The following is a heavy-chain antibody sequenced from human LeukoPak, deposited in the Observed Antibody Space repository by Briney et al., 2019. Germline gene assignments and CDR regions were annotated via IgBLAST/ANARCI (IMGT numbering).Heavy chain of an antibody. Sequence: ASVKVSCKASGYTFTSYAMHWVRQAPGQRLEWMGWISAYNGNTNYAQKLQGRVTMTTDTSTSTAYMELRSLRSDDTAVYYCARRYQLLGYDAFDIWGQGTMVTVSS. D-gene: IGHD2-2*01. CDR1: GYTFTSYA. CDR2: ISAYNGNT. V-gene: IGHV1-18*01. CDR3: ARRYQLLGYDAFDI. J-gene: IGHJ3*02.